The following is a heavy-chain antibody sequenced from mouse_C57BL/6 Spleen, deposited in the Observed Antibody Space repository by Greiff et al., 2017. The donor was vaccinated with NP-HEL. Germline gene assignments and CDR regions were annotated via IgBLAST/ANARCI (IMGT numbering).Heavy chain of an antibody. CDR3: ARFSTPYWYFDV. D-gene: IGHD6-1*01. Sequence: VQLQQSGPELVKPGASVKMSCKASGYTFTDYNMHWVKQSHGKSLEWIGYIEPNNGGTSYNQKFKGKATLTVNKSSITAYMDLRSLTSEDSAVYYCARFSTPYWYFDVWGTGTTVTVSS. CDR1: GYTFTDYN. CDR2: IEPNNGGT. J-gene: IGHJ1*03. V-gene: IGHV1-22*01.